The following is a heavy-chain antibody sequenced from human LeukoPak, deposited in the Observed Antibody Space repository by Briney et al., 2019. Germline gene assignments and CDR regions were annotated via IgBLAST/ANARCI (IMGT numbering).Heavy chain of an antibody. CDR1: GFTFSNCW. J-gene: IGHJ4*02. CDR3: ARDEYSSSSRADY. CDR2: IKQDGSEK. Sequence: PGGSLRLSCAASGFTFSNCWMSWVRQAPGKGLEWVANIKQDGSEKYYVNSVKGRFTISRDNAKNSLYLQMNSLRAEDTAVYYCARDEYSSSSRADYWGQGTLVTVSS. V-gene: IGHV3-7*01. D-gene: IGHD6-6*01.